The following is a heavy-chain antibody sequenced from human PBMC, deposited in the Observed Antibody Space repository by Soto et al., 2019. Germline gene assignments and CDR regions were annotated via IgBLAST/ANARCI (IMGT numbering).Heavy chain of an antibody. CDR3: SRETGPTAFDY. V-gene: IGHV1-69*12. J-gene: IGHJ4*02. CDR1: GGTFSSYA. Sequence: QVQLVQSGAEVKKPGSSVKVSCKASGGTFSSYAISWVRQAPGQGLKWMGGIIPIFGTANFAQKFQGRVTIAADESTNTAYMELSSLRSEGPAVDYCSRETGPTAFDYWGQGTLVTVSS. CDR2: IIPIFGTA.